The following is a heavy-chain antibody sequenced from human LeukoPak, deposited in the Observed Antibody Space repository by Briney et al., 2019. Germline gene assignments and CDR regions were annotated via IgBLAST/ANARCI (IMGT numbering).Heavy chain of an antibody. V-gene: IGHV4-61*03. CDR1: GASISSSNSY. CDR2: IYYSGST. Sequence: SETLSLTCTVSGASISSSNSYWGWIRQPPGKGLEWIGYIYYSGSTNYNPSLKSRVTISVDTSKNHFSLKVTSMTAADTGIYYCSRSLPGAVGAADLWGQGTLVTVSS. D-gene: IGHD6-13*01. J-gene: IGHJ5*02. CDR3: SRSLPGAVGAADL.